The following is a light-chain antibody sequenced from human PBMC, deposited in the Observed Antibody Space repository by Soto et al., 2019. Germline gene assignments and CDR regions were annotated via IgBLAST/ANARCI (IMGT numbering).Light chain of an antibody. J-gene: IGKJ4*01. CDR2: DAS. Sequence: ELVLTQSPGTLSLSPGDRATLSCRASQSVSSYLAWYQQKPGQAPRLLIYDASNRATGIPARFSGSGSGTDFTLTISSLDPEDFAVYYCQQRSNWPLTFGGGTKVDIK. CDR1: QSVSSY. CDR3: QQRSNWPLT. V-gene: IGKV3-11*01.